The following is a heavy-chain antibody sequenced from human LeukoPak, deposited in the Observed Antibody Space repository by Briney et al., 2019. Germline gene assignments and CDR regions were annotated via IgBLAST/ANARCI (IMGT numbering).Heavy chain of an antibody. V-gene: IGHV4-34*01. J-gene: IGHJ6*03. CDR3: ARRGYSYGPTYYYYYYYMDV. CDR2: INHSGST. CDR1: GGSFSGYY. Sequence: NSSETLSLTCAVYGGSFSGYYWSWIRQPPGKGLEWIGEINHSGSTNYNPSLKSRVTISVDTSKNQFSLKLSSVTAADTAVYYCARRGYSYGPTYYYYYYYMDVWGKGTTVTVSS. D-gene: IGHD5-18*01.